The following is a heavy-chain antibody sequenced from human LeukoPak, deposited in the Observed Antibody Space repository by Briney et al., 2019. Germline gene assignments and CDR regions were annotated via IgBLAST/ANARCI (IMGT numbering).Heavy chain of an antibody. D-gene: IGHD6-6*01. CDR2: INAGNGNT. Sequence: WASVKVSCKASGYTFTSYAMHWVRQAPGQRLEWMGWINAGNGNTKYSQEFQGRVTITRDTSASTAYMELNSLRSEDTAVYYCASDTSSSTFYYFDYWGQGTLVTVSS. V-gene: IGHV1-3*03. CDR3: ASDTSSSTFYYFDY. CDR1: GYTFTSYA. J-gene: IGHJ4*02.